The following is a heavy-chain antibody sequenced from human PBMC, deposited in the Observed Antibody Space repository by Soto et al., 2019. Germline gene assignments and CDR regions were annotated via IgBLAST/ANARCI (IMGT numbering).Heavy chain of an antibody. CDR2: IKQDGSEK. D-gene: IGHD3-10*01. J-gene: IGHJ6*02. CDR1: GFTFSSYW. CDR3: ARGSGSDLYVMDV. Sequence: GGSLRLSCAASGFTFSSYWMSWVRQAPGKGLEWVANIKQDGSEKYYVDSVKGRFTISRDNAKNSLYLQMNSLRAEDTAVYYCARGSGSDLYVMDVWGQGTTVTVSS. V-gene: IGHV3-7*05.